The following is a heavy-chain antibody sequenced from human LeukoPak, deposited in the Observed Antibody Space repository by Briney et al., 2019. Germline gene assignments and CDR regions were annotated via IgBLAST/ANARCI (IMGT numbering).Heavy chain of an antibody. J-gene: IGHJ4*02. CDR2: IIPILGIA. Sequence: ASVKVSCKASGGTXSSYAISWVRQAPGQGLEWMGRIIPILGIANYAQKFQGRVTITADKPTSTAYMELGSLRSEDTAVYYCESSSAGYYFDYWGQGTLVTVSS. CDR1: GGTXSSYA. CDR3: ESSSAGYYFDY. V-gene: IGHV1-69*04. D-gene: IGHD2-2*01.